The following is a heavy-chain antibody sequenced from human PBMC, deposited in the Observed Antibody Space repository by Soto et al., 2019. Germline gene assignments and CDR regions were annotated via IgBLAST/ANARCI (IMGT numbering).Heavy chain of an antibody. CDR1: GFTFSSYG. D-gene: IGHD6-13*01. CDR3: ARRVLYQLVRLYLYYYGLDV. V-gene: IGHV3-30*03. J-gene: IGHJ6*02. CDR2: ISYDGSNK. Sequence: GGSLRLSCAASGFTFSSYGMHWVRQAPGKGLEWVAVISYDGSNKYYADSVKGRFTISRDNTKNTLYLQMNSLRAEDMAMFYCARRVLYQLVRLYLYYYGLDVWGQGTTVTVSS.